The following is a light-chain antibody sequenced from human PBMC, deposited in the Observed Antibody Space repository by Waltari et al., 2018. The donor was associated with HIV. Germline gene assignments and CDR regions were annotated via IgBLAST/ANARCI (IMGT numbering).Light chain of an antibody. CDR3: QQRSNWPRT. CDR1: QSVSSY. V-gene: IGKV3-11*01. Sequence: EIVLTQSPATLSLSPGERATLSCRASQSVSSYLAWYQQKPGQAPRLLIYEASNRATGFPARFSGSGSGTDFTLTISSLEPEDFAVYYCQQRSNWPRTFGQGTKVEVK. CDR2: EAS. J-gene: IGKJ1*01.